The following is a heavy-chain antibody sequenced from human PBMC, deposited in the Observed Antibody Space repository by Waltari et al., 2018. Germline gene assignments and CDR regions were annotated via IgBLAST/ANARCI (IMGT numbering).Heavy chain of an antibody. CDR3: ARVRDIVLVVGSTQKRNEFDA. CDR2: VSPYNDNT. Sequence: QVQLVQSGPEVKRPGASVKVSCKASGYSFTNFGISWGRQAPGQGLEWMGWVSPYNDNTNYAQRLQGRVTMTTDTYTNTAYLELRSLNSDDTAVYFCARVRDIVLVVGSTQKRNEFDAWGQGTLVTVSS. V-gene: IGHV1-18*01. CDR1: GYSFTNFG. D-gene: IGHD2-8*02. J-gene: IGHJ5*02.